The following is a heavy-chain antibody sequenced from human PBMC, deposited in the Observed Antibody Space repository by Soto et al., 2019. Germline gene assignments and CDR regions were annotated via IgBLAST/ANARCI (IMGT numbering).Heavy chain of an antibody. CDR3: SIYKDRNSRYSQFDY. CDR2: IWYDGSKE. D-gene: IGHD3-16*02. Sequence: GGYLRLSCAASGFSFRGYGFHCVRPAPGKGLEWVAVIWYDGSKEYYADSVKGRFTVCRDSSKNTVYLQMNSLRAEDTAVYYCSIYKDRNSRYSQFDYRGQGTLVTLSS. CDR1: GFSFRGYG. V-gene: IGHV3-33*01. J-gene: IGHJ4*02.